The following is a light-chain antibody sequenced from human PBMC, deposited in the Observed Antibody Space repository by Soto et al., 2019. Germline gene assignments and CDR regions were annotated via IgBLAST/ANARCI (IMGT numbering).Light chain of an antibody. Sequence: QSVLTQPPSASVTPGQRVAISCYGGSSNIRGNTVSWYQQLPGTAPKLLIYSNDQRPSGVPERFSGSKSGTSASLAISGLQSEDEADYYCVAWDDSLKGWVFGGGTKLTVL. CDR3: VAWDDSLKGWV. CDR1: SSNIRGNT. V-gene: IGLV1-44*01. CDR2: SND. J-gene: IGLJ3*02.